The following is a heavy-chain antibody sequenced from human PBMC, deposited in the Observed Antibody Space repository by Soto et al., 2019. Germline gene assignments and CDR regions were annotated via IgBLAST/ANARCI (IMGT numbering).Heavy chain of an antibody. CDR2: IIPTFGTP. V-gene: IGHV1-69*06. D-gene: IGHD1-26*01. Sequence: QVQLVQSGTVVQRRGSSVKVSCQASGGTFSSHGMAWVRQAPGQGLEWMGGIIPTFGTPTYAPKFQGRVTITADKSTNTAYMELSSLRSDDTGVYYCASERSAQYFDFWGQGPLITVSS. J-gene: IGHJ4*02. CDR3: ASERSAQYFDF. CDR1: GGTFSSHG.